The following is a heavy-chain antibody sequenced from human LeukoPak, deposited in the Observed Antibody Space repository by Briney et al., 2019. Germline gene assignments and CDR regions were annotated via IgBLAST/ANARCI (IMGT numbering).Heavy chain of an antibody. CDR2: ISYSGGTT. J-gene: IGHJ4*02. V-gene: IGHV3-23*01. CDR1: GFTFSDYA. CDR3: AKERPAFVC. Sequence: GGSLRLSCAASGFTFSDYAMTWVRQAPGKGLDWVSVISYSGGTTYYADSVKGRFTISRDNSKNTLYLQMNGLRVEDTAVYYCAKERPAFVCWGQGALVTVSS.